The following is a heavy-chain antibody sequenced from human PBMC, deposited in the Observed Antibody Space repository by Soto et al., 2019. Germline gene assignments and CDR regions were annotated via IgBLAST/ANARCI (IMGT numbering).Heavy chain of an antibody. V-gene: IGHV4-31*03. CDR1: GGSISSGGYY. CDR3: ARDSSNYDFWSGYHYGMDV. CDR2: IYYSGST. Sequence: SETLSLTCTVSGGSISSGGYYWSWIRQHPGKGLEWIGYIYYSGSTYYNPSLKSRVTISVDTSKNQFSLKLSSATAADTAVYYCARDSSNYDFWSGYHYGMDVWGQGTTVTVSS. D-gene: IGHD3-3*01. J-gene: IGHJ6*02.